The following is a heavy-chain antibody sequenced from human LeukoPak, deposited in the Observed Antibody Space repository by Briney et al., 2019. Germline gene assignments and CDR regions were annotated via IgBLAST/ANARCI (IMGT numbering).Heavy chain of an antibody. CDR2: ISYDGSNK. J-gene: IGHJ4*02. Sequence: GRSLRLSCAASGVTFSSYAMHWVRQAPGKGLEGGAAISYDGSNKYYADSVKGRFTISRDNSKNTLYLQMNSLRAEDTAVYYCARGVDSSSWPYYFDHWGQGTLVTVSS. CDR3: ARGVDSSSWPYYFDH. D-gene: IGHD6-13*01. V-gene: IGHV3-30*14. CDR1: GVTFSSYA.